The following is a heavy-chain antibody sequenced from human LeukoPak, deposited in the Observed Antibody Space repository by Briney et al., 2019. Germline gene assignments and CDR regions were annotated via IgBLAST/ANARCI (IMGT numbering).Heavy chain of an antibody. J-gene: IGHJ6*03. Sequence: ASVKVSCKASGYTFTSYAMNWVRQAPGQGLEWMGWINTNTGNPTYAQGFTGRFVFSLDTSVSTAYLQISSLKAEDTAVYYCARVHYDSSSYSSYYYYYLDVWGKGTPVTVSS. D-gene: IGHD3-22*01. CDR1: GYTFTSYA. CDR2: INTNTGNP. CDR3: ARVHYDSSSYSSYYYYYLDV. V-gene: IGHV7-4-1*02.